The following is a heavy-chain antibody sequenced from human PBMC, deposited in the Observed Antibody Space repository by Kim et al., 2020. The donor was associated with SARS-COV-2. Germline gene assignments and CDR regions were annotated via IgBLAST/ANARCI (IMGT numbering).Heavy chain of an antibody. V-gene: IGHV4-59*08. D-gene: IGHD6-13*01. CDR3: ARVIIAAAGPTFDY. Sequence: SETLSLTCTVSGGSISSYYWSWIRQPPGKGLEWIGYIYYSGSTNYNPSLKSRVTISVDTSKNQFSLKLSSVTAADTAVYYFARVIIAAAGPTFDYWGQGTLVTVSS. J-gene: IGHJ4*02. CDR2: IYYSGST. CDR1: GGSISSYY.